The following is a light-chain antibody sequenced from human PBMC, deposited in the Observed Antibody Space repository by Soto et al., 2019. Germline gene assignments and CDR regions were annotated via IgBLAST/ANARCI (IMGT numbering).Light chain of an antibody. Sequence: DIQMTQSPSSLSASVGDRVTITCRASQGVTNHLAWYQQKPGEAPKRLVYDVSSLQNGVPSRFSGSGSETEFTLTIISLQPEDLATYYCLQHHEFPWTFGQGTKVEMK. V-gene: IGKV1-17*01. CDR1: QGVTNH. CDR2: DVS. J-gene: IGKJ1*01. CDR3: LQHHEFPWT.